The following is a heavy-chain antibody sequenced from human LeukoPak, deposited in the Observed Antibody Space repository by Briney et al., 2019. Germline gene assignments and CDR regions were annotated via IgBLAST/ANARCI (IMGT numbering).Heavy chain of an antibody. CDR1: GLTFSDYY. V-gene: IGHV3-11*03. J-gene: IGHJ4*02. Sequence: GGSLRLSCAASGLTFSDYYMSWIRQAPGKGLEWVSYISSSSSYTNYADSVKGRFAISRDNARNSLYLQMNSLRAEDTAVYYCASLRGSSSWYYFDYWGQGTLVTVSS. CDR3: ASLRGSSSWYYFDY. CDR2: ISSSSSYT. D-gene: IGHD6-13*01.